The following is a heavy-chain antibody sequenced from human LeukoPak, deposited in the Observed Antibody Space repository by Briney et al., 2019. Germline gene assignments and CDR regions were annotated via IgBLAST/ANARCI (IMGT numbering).Heavy chain of an antibody. V-gene: IGHV4-59*01. CDR1: GGSISSYY. CDR3: AREGYYVYVWGSYRFFGSSPSDAFDI. CDR2: IYYSGST. D-gene: IGHD3-16*02. J-gene: IGHJ3*02. Sequence: SETLSLTCAVSGGSISSYYWSWIRQPPGKGLEWIGYIYYSGSTNYNPSLKSRVTISVDTSKNQFSLKLSSVTAADTALYYCAREGYYVYVWGSYRFFGSSPSDAFDIWGQGKMVTVSS.